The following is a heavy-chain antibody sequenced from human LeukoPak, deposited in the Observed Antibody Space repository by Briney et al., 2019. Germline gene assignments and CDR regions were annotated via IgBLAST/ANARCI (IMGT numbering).Heavy chain of an antibody. CDR3: LDSSGYYAMYFQH. J-gene: IGHJ1*01. Sequence: GGSLRLSCAASGFTFSSYAMSWVRQAPGKGLEWVSAISGSGGSTYYADSVKGWFTISRDNSKNTLYLQMNSLRAEDTAVYYCLDSSGYYAMYFQHWGQGTLVTVSS. D-gene: IGHD3-22*01. V-gene: IGHV3-23*01. CDR1: GFTFSSYA. CDR2: ISGSGGST.